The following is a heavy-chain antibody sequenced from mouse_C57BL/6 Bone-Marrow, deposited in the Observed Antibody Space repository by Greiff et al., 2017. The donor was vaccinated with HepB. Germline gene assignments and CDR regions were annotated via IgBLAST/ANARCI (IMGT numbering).Heavy chain of an antibody. CDR2: ISNGGGST. CDR1: GFTFSDYY. J-gene: IGHJ2*01. Sequence: EVMLVESGGGLVQPGGSLKLSCAASGFTFSDYYMYWVRQTPEKRLEWVAYISNGGGSTYYPDTVKGRFTISRDNAKNTLYLQMSRLKSEDTAMYYCARLYDYFDYWGQGTTLTVSS. V-gene: IGHV5-12*01. CDR3: ARLYDYFDY.